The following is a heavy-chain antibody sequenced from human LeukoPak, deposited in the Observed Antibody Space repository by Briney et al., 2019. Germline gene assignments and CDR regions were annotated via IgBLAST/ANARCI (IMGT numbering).Heavy chain of an antibody. Sequence: SETLSLTCTVSGGSISSYYWSWIRQPPGKGLEWIGYIYYSGSTNYNPSLKSRVTISVDTSKNQFSLKLSSVTAADTAVYYCASLGGDSDYWGQGTLVTVPS. V-gene: IGHV4-59*08. D-gene: IGHD2-21*02. CDR2: IYYSGST. CDR1: GGSISSYY. CDR3: ASLGGDSDY. J-gene: IGHJ4*02.